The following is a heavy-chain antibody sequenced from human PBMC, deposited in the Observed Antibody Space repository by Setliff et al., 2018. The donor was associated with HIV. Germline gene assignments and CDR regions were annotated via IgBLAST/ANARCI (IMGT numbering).Heavy chain of an antibody. V-gene: IGHV3-48*01. J-gene: IGHJ6*03. Sequence: GGSLRLSCAASGFTFSSHSMNWVRQAPGKGLEWISYISSSSSIINYSDSVRGRFTISRDNAKKSLYLQMNSLRAGDTAVYYCAREGGTTIPGVPYYYYYMDVWGKGTTVTVSS. CDR2: ISSSSSII. CDR1: GFTFSSHS. D-gene: IGHD3-3*01. CDR3: AREGGTTIPGVPYYYYYMDV.